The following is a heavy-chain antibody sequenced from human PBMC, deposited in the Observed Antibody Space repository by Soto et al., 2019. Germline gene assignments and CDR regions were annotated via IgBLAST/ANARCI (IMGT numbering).Heavy chain of an antibody. J-gene: IGHJ3*02. CDR2: IYWNDDK. CDR3: AHRRATMVRGRDAFDI. V-gene: IGHV2-5*01. CDR1: GFSLSTSGVG. D-gene: IGHD3-10*01. Sequence: QITLKESGPTLVNPTQTLTLTCTFSGFSLSTSGVGVGWIRQPPGKALEWLALIYWNDDKRYSPSLKSRLTITKDTSKNQVVLTMTNMDPVDTATYYCAHRRATMVRGRDAFDIWGQGTMVTVSS.